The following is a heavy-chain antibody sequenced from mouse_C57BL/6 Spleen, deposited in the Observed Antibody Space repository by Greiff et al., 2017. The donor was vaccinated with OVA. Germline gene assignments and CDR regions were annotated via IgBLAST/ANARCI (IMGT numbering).Heavy chain of an antibody. Sequence: VQLQQPGAELVRPGTSVKLSCKASGYTFTSYWMHWVKQRPGQGLEWIGVIDPSDSYTNYNQKFKGKATLTVDTSSSTAYMQLSSLTSEDSAVYYCARSGPSYDGYYVGYFDVWGTGTTVTVSS. V-gene: IGHV1-59*01. CDR3: ARSGPSYDGYYVGYFDV. J-gene: IGHJ1*03. CDR2: IDPSDSYT. CDR1: GYTFTSYW. D-gene: IGHD2-3*01.